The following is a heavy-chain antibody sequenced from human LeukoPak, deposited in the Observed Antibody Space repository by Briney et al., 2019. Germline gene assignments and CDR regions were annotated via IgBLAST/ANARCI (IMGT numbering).Heavy chain of an antibody. CDR3: ARDRPPHYYDSSGKFDY. J-gene: IGHJ4*02. CDR2: INPSGGST. V-gene: IGHV1-46*01. D-gene: IGHD3-22*01. CDR1: GYTFTSYY. Sequence: ASVTVSCKASGYTFTSYYMHWVRQAPGQGLEWMGIINPSGGSTSYAQKFQGRVTMTRDTSTSTVYMELSSLRSEDTAVYYCARDRPPHYYDSSGKFDYWGQGTLVTVSS.